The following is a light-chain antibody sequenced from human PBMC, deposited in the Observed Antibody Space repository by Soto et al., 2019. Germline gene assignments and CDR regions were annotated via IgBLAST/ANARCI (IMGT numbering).Light chain of an antibody. V-gene: IGKV3D-15*01. J-gene: IGKJ5*01. Sequence: IVLKQSLATLSVSTGESATLSCRASQSVSSNLAWYQQKPGQAPRLLISGASTRATGVPARFSGSGSGTEFTLTITSLQSEDFAVYCCQQYNNWPLTFGPGTLLEIK. CDR3: QQYNNWPLT. CDR2: GAS. CDR1: QSVSSN.